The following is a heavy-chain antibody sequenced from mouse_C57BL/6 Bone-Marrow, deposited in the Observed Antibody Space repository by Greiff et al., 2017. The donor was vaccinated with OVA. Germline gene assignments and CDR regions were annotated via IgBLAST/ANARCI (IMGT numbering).Heavy chain of an antibody. Sequence: EVKLMESGGGLVKPGGSLKLSCAASGFTFSSYAMSWVRQTPEKRLEWVATISDGGSYTYYPDNVKGRFTISRDNAKNNLYLQMSHLKSEDTAMYYCARGPYGSSYWFAYWGQGTLVTVSA. J-gene: IGHJ3*01. D-gene: IGHD1-1*01. V-gene: IGHV5-4*03. CDR3: ARGPYGSSYWFAY. CDR1: GFTFSSYA. CDR2: ISDGGSYT.